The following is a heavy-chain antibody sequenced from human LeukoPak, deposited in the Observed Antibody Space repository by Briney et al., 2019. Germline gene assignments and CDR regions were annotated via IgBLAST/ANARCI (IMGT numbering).Heavy chain of an antibody. Sequence: GGSLRLSCAASGFTFSSYWMSWVRHAPGKGLEWVANIKHDGSEKYYVGSVKGRFTISRDNAKNSLYLQMNSLRAEDTAVYYCAREASDLGYGDDELDDYWGQGTLVTVSS. J-gene: IGHJ4*02. CDR2: IKHDGSEK. CDR1: GFTFSSYW. V-gene: IGHV3-7*01. D-gene: IGHD4-17*01. CDR3: AREASDLGYGDDELDDY.